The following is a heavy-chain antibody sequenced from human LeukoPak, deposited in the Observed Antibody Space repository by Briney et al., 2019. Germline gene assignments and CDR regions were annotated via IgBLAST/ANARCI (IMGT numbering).Heavy chain of an antibody. CDR3: ARIPYDSSGYLDYYFDY. Sequence: PSETLSLTCTVSGGSISSYYWSWIRQPPGKGLEWIRYIYYSGSTNYNPSLKSRVTISVDTSKNQFSLKLSSVTAADTAVYYCARIPYDSSGYLDYYFDYWGQGTLVTVSS. D-gene: IGHD3-22*01. CDR1: GGSISSYY. V-gene: IGHV4-59*08. CDR2: IYYSGST. J-gene: IGHJ4*02.